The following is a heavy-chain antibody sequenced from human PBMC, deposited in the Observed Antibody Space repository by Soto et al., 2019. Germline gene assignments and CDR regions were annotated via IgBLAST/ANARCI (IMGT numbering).Heavy chain of an antibody. V-gene: IGHV4-4*02. Sequence: SETLSLTCAVSGGSFSSDGWWSWVRQPPGNGLEWIGEVYTGGTIFPAGTTNYNPSLKSRLTISLDASKTNFSLKVDSVTATDTAVYYCVSNLRCSGGRCYPALDYWGQGTPVTVSS. D-gene: IGHD2-15*01. CDR2: VYTGGTIFPAGTT. CDR3: VSNLRCSGGRCYPALDY. J-gene: IGHJ4*02. CDR1: GGSFSSDGW.